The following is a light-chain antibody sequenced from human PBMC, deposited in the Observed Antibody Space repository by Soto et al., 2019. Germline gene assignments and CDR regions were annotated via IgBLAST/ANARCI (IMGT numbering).Light chain of an antibody. J-gene: IGKJ4*01. CDR3: QQYGNSPPLT. CDR1: QSVRSSY. V-gene: IGKV3-20*01. CDR2: GAS. Sequence: EIVLTQSPGTLSLSPGERATLSCRASQSVRSSYLAWYQQKPGQAPRLLIYGASTRATGIPDRFSGSGSGTDFTLTISRLEPEDFAVYYCQQYGNSPPLTFGGGTKVEIK.